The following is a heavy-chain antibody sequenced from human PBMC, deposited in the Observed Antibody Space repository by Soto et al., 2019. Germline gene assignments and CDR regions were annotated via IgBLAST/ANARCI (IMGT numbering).Heavy chain of an antibody. CDR2: VHYSGNT. Sequence: QLQLQESGPGLVKPSETLSLPCIVSGASFSSNNYWVWIRQPPGKGLEWIGSVHYSGNTYYNSSLESRVTISLDTSKNQCSLKLTSVTAADTAVYYCARHDQWLIRLYYWGQGTLVTVSS. J-gene: IGHJ4*02. D-gene: IGHD6-19*01. CDR1: GASFSSNNY. V-gene: IGHV4-39*01. CDR3: ARHDQWLIRLYY.